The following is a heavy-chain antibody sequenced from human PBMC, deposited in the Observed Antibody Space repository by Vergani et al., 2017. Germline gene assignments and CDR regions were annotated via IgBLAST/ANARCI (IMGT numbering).Heavy chain of an antibody. J-gene: IGHJ6*02. V-gene: IGHV3-23*01. CDR3: ARDRRYYDYVWGSYRPISGYGMDV. D-gene: IGHD3-16*02. CDR2: ISGSGGST. CDR1: GFTFSSYA. Sequence: EVQLLESGGGLVQPGGSLRLSCAASGFTFSSYAMSWVRQAPGKGLEWVSAISGSGGSTYYADSVKGRFNISRDNSKNTLYLQMNSLRAEDTAVYYCARDRRYYDYVWGSYRPISGYGMDVWGQGTTVTVSS.